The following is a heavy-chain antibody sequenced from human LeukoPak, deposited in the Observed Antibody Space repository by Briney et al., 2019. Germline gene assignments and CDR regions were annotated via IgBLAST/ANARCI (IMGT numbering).Heavy chain of an antibody. CDR1: GFTFSSYA. Sequence: LSGGSLRLSCAASGFTFSSYAMHWVRQAPGKGLEWVAVISYDGSNKYYADSVKGRFTISRDNSKNTLYLQMNSLRAEDTAVYYCATGGGFDYWGQGTLVTVSS. CDR2: ISYDGSNK. J-gene: IGHJ4*02. D-gene: IGHD3-10*01. CDR3: ATGGGFDY. V-gene: IGHV3-30*04.